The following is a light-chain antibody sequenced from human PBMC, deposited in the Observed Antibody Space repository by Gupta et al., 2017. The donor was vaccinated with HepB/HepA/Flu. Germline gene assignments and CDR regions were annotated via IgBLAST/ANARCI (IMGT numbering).Light chain of an antibody. CDR1: ACPKRY. CDR3: QSADSNGTFV. V-gene: IGLV3-25*03. J-gene: IGLJ1*01. CDR2: QGI. Sequence: YALPQPPSVSVSPAQTARTTCSGDACPKRYSYWYQHKPGQAPVLLIYQGIERPSGIPERFSGSTSGTTVTLTISGVQAEDEADYYCQSADSNGTFVFGIGTKVTVL.